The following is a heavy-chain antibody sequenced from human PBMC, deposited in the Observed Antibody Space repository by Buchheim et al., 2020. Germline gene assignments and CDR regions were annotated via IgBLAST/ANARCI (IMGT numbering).Heavy chain of an antibody. V-gene: IGHV4-4*02. J-gene: IGHJ6*02. CDR2: IYQSGNT. Sequence: QVQLQESGPGLVKPSGTLSLTCAVSGASISSNNWWSWVRQPPGKGLEWIGEIYQSGNTNYNPSLKSRVAISLDKSKNQFSLKLNSVTAADTAVYYCARDRDCSSSSCTYEMDVWGQGTT. CDR3: ARDRDCSSSSCTYEMDV. CDR1: GASISSNNW. D-gene: IGHD2-2*01.